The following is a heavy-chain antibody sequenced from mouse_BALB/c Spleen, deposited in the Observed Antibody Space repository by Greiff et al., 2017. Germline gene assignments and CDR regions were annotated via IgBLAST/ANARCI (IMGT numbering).Heavy chain of an antibody. CDR1: GFTFSSFG. V-gene: IGHV5-17*02. D-gene: IGHD2-14*01. Sequence: EVKLQESGGGLVQPGGSRKLSCAASGFTFSSFGMHWVRQAPEKGLEWVAYISSGSSTIYYADTVKGRFTIARDNPKTTLFLQMTSLRSEDTDMYYCARSGNYRYDWFAYWGQGTLVTVSA. CDR2: ISSGSSTI. CDR3: ARSGNYRYDWFAY. J-gene: IGHJ3*01.